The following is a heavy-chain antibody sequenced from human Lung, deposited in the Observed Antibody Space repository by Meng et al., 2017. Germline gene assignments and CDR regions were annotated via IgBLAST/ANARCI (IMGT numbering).Heavy chain of an antibody. CDR2: ISAYNGNT. CDR3: VRVYVDAFDI. D-gene: IGHD3-16*01. CDR1: GYTFTSDG. V-gene: IGHV1-18*01. J-gene: IGHJ3*02. Sequence: ASAKVSCKASGYTFTSDGISWVRQAPRQGLEWMGWISAYNGNTNTAQKLQGRVTMTTDTTTSTAYMELRSLRSDDTAVYYCVRVYVDAFDIWGQGTMVTVSS.